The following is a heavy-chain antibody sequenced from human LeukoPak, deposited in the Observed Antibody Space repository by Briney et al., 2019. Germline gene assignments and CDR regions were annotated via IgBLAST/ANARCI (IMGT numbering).Heavy chain of an antibody. CDR3: ARVELRYFDWSRYFDY. V-gene: IGHV3-7*03. CDR2: IKQDGSEK. CDR1: GFTFSSYW. J-gene: IGHJ4*02. D-gene: IGHD3-9*01. Sequence: GGSLRLSCAASGFTFSSYWMSWVRQAPGKGLEWVANIKQDGSEKYYVGSVKGRFTISRDNAKNSLYLQMNSLRAEDTAVYYCARVELRYFDWSRYFDYWGQGTLVTVSS.